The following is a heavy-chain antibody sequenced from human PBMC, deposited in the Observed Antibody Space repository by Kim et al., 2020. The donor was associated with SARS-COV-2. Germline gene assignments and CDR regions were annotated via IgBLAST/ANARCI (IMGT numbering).Heavy chain of an antibody. Sequence: SETLSLTCTVSGYSISSGYYWGWIRQPPGKGLEWIGSIYHSGSTYYNPSLKSRVTISVDTSKNQFSLKLSSVTAADTAVYYCARGYSYGLVNWFDPWGQGTLVTVSS. J-gene: IGHJ5*02. D-gene: IGHD5-18*01. V-gene: IGHV4-38-2*02. CDR2: IYHSGST. CDR1: GYSISSGYY. CDR3: ARGYSYGLVNWFDP.